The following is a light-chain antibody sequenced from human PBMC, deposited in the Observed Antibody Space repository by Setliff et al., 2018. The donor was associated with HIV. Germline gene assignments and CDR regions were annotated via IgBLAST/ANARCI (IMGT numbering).Light chain of an antibody. V-gene: IGLV2-23*01. CDR2: EGN. J-gene: IGLJ3*02. CDR3: CSSAVSGLGV. CDR1: SSDGGSYNL. Sequence: QSAMAQPASVSGSPGQSITISCTGTSSDGGSYNLVSWYQKHPGKAPKLMIYEGNKRPSGVSNRFSGSKSGNTASLPISGLQAEDETDYYCCSSAVSGLGVVGGWTHPTVL.